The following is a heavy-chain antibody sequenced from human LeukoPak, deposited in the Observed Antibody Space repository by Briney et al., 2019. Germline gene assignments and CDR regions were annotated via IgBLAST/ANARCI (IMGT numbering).Heavy chain of an antibody. CDR3: ARSAAAMVRPFWGYYGMDV. D-gene: IGHD3-10*01. CDR1: GFTFSSYA. J-gene: IGHJ6*02. CDR2: TSYDGGNK. Sequence: GGSLRLSCAASGFTFSSYAMHWVRQAPGKGLEWVAVTSYDGGNKYYADSVKGRFTISRDNSKNTLYLQMNSLRAEDTAVYYCARSAAAMVRPFWGYYGMDVWGQGTTVTVSS. V-gene: IGHV3-30*04.